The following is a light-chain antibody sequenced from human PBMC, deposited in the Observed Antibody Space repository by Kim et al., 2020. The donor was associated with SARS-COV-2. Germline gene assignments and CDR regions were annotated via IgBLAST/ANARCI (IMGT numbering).Light chain of an antibody. V-gene: IGKV3-20*01. J-gene: IGKJ2*01. Sequence: PGERATLSCRASQSVGSTSLGWYQQKPGQAPRLLLYVASSTPTGIPDTFLGSCSGTDFSLTISRLEPEDFAVYYCQQYGSQPGVYLFGQGT. CDR1: QSVGSTS. CDR2: VAS. CDR3: QQYGSQPGVYL.